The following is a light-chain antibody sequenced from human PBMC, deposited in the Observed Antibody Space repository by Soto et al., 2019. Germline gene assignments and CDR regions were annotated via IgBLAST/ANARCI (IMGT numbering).Light chain of an antibody. J-gene: IGLJ2*01. CDR3: TSYASGSSHVV. CDR2: DVN. CDR1: SSDIGGYDY. V-gene: IGLV2-14*01. Sequence: QSALTQPASVSGSHGQSITLSCTGTSSDIGGYDYVSWYQRHPGKAPKLIIYDVNNRPSGVSNRFSGSKSGNTASLTISGSQAEDEADYYCTSYASGSSHVVFGGGTKLTVL.